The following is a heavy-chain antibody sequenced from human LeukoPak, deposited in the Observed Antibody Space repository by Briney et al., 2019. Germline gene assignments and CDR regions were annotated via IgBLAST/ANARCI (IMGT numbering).Heavy chain of an antibody. CDR3: ARVGLRYCSSTSCFYFDY. D-gene: IGHD2-2*01. J-gene: IGHJ4*02. CDR2: ISAYNGNT. V-gene: IGHV1-18*01. CDR1: GYTLTSYG. Sequence: ASVKVSCKASGYTLTSYGIIWVRQAPGQGLEWMGWISAYNGNTNYAQRLQGRVTMTTDTSTSTAYMELRSLRSDDTAVYYCARVGLRYCSSTSCFYFDYWGQGTLVTVSS.